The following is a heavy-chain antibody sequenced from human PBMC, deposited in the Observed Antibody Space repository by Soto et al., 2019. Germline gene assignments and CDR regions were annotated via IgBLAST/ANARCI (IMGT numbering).Heavy chain of an antibody. CDR3: ARLVRGVIITEVLD. CDR2: IDPSDSYT. D-gene: IGHD3-10*01. J-gene: IGHJ4*02. Sequence: GESRKISCKGSGYSFTSYWISWVRQMPVKGLEWMGRIDPSDSYTNYSPSFQGHVTISADKSISTAYLQWSSLKASDTAMYYCARLVRGVIITEVLDWGQGTLVTVSS. CDR1: GYSFTSYW. V-gene: IGHV5-10-1*01.